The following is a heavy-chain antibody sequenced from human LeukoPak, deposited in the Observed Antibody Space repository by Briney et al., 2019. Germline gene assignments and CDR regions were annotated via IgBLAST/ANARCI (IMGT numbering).Heavy chain of an antibody. V-gene: IGHV3-48*01. J-gene: IGHJ5*02. CDR1: GFTFSSYS. CDR2: ISSSSSTI. Sequence: GGSLRLSCAASGFTFSSYSMDWVRQAPGKGLDWVSYISSSSSTIYYADSVKGRFTISRDNAKNSLYLQMNSLRAEDTAVYYCSRGHACITIFGVVYNWFDPWGQGTLVTVSS. D-gene: IGHD3-3*01. CDR3: SRGHACITIFGVVYNWFDP.